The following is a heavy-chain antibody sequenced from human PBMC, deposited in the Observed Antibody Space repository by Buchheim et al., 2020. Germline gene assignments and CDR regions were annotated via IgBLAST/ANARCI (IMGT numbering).Heavy chain of an antibody. CDR3: ARDRDAYDGYFYYSLDV. D-gene: IGHD5-24*01. CDR1: GFTFSTYG. J-gene: IGHJ6*02. V-gene: IGHV3-33*01. CDR2: IWYDGTNK. Sequence: QVQVVESGGGVVQPGRSLRLSCAASGFTFSTYGMHWVRQAPGQGLEWVAAIWYDGTNKYYADSVQGRFTISRDNSQNRLYLQMNSLRAEDTAVYYCARDRDAYDGYFYYSLDVWGQGTT.